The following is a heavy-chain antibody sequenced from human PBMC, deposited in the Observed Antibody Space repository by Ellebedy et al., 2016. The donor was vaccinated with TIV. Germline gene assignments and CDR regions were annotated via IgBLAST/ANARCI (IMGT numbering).Heavy chain of an antibody. CDR1: GGSVSSGSYY. D-gene: IGHD5-18*01. V-gene: IGHV4-30-2*01. Sequence: SCTVSGGSVSSGSYYWSWIRQPPGKGLEWIGYIYHSGSTYYNPSLKSRVTISVDRSKNQFSLKLSSVTAADTAVYYCARERYSLYYFDYWGQGTLVTVSS. CDR2: IYHSGST. CDR3: ARERYSLYYFDY. J-gene: IGHJ4*02.